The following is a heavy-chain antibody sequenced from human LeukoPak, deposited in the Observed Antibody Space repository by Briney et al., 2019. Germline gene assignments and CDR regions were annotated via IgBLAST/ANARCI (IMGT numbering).Heavy chain of an antibody. D-gene: IGHD3-3*01. Sequence: ASVKVSCKASGYTFTSYTIHWVRQAPGQRLEWMGWINAGNGNTKYSQEFQDRVTITRDTSASTAYMELSSLRSEDMAVYYCARARYETRIWPKSRYDYYHYMDVWGKGTTVTISS. J-gene: IGHJ6*03. V-gene: IGHV1-3*03. CDR1: GYTFTSYT. CDR3: ARARYETRIWPKSRYDYYHYMDV. CDR2: INAGNGNT.